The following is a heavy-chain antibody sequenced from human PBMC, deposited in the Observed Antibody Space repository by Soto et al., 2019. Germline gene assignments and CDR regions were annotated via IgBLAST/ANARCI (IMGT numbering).Heavy chain of an antibody. CDR2: LIPIFGTA. CDR3: ARSYVPYGDYGAY. V-gene: IGHV1-69*06. CDR1: GGTFSSYA. J-gene: IGHJ4*02. D-gene: IGHD4-17*01. Sequence: QVQLVQSGAEVKKPGSSVKVSCKASGGTFSSYAISWVRQAPGQVLEWMGGLIPIFGTANYAQKFQGRVTITADKSTSTAYMELSSLRSQDTAVYYCARSYVPYGDYGAYCGQGTLVTVSS.